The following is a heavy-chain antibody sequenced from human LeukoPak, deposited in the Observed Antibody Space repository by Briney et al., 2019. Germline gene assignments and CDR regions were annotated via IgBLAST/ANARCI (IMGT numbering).Heavy chain of an antibody. Sequence: SQTLSLTCAVHGGSFSGYYWSWIRQPPGQGLEWIGEVNHSGTARYNPSLESRVTISVDTSKSQSSLNVYFVTAADTAVYYCASLNPFSGRRNAFDIWGQGAMVTVSS. CDR3: ASLNPFSGRRNAFDI. CDR2: VNHSGTA. D-gene: IGHD1-26*01. CDR1: GGSFSGYY. J-gene: IGHJ3*02. V-gene: IGHV4-34*01.